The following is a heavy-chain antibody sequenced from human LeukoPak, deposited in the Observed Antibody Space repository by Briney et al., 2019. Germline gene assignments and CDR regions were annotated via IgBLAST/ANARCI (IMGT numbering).Heavy chain of an antibody. Sequence: ASVKVSCKASGYTFTSYDINWVRQAPGQGLEWMGWISAYNGNTNYAQKLQGRVTMTTDTSTSTAYMDLRSLRSDDTAVYYCARHTPQKENDYWGQGTLVTVSS. CDR1: GYTFTSYD. D-gene: IGHD2-2*02. V-gene: IGHV1-18*01. CDR2: ISAYNGNT. CDR3: ARHTPQKENDY. J-gene: IGHJ4*02.